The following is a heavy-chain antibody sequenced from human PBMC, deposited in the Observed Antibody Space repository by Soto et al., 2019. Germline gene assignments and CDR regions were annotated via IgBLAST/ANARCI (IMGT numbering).Heavy chain of an antibody. D-gene: IGHD2-8*01. Sequence: GGSLRLSCAASGFTFSSYEMNWVRQAPGKGLEWVSYISSSGSTIYYADSVKGRFTISRDNAKNSLYLQMNSLRAEDTAVYYCAGGRTNQGYYFDYWGQGTLVTVSS. CDR2: ISSSGSTI. CDR3: AGGRTNQGYYFDY. J-gene: IGHJ4*02. CDR1: GFTFSSYE. V-gene: IGHV3-48*03.